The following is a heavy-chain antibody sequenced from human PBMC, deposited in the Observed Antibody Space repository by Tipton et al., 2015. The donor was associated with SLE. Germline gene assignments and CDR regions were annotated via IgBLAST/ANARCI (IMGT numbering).Heavy chain of an antibody. CDR1: GGSFSGYY. J-gene: IGHJ6*03. Sequence: TLSLTCAVYGGSFSGYYWSWIRQPPGKGLEWIGSMFYSGTTYYNPSLKSRFTISVDTSKNQFSLKLSSVTAADTAVYYCARDISSSSEGGYYYYYMDVWGKGTTVTVSS. D-gene: IGHD6-6*01. CDR2: MFYSGTT. V-gene: IGHV4-34*12. CDR3: ARDISSSSEGGYYYYYMDV.